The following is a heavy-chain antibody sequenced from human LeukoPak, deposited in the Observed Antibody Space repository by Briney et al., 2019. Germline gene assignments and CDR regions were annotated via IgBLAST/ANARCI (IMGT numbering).Heavy chain of an antibody. CDR3: ARDGAARLLRYYYYMDV. CDR1: GFTFSSYG. V-gene: IGHV3-30*03. CDR2: ISYDGSNK. Sequence: GGSLRLSCAASGFTFSSYGMHWVRQAPGKGLEWVAVISYDGSNKYYADSVKGRFTVSRDNSENMQFLQMNALRPEDTAVYYCARDGAARLLRYYYYMDVWGKGTTVTVS. D-gene: IGHD6-6*01. J-gene: IGHJ6*03.